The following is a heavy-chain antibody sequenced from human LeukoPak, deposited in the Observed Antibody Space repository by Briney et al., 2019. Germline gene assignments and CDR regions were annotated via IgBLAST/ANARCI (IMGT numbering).Heavy chain of an antibody. J-gene: IGHJ4*02. Sequence: GGSLRLSCAASGFTFSSYWMNWVRQAPGKGLEWVSGINWNGGRTAYADSVKGRFTISRDNAKNSLDLQMNSLRAEDTALYYCARDAFTIFGVLPYFFDYWGQGTLVTVSS. V-gene: IGHV3-20*04. CDR2: INWNGGRT. CDR3: ARDAFTIFGVLPYFFDY. D-gene: IGHD3-3*01. CDR1: GFTFSSYW.